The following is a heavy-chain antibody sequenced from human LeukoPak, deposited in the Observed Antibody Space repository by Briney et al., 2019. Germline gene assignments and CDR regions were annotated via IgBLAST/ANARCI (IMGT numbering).Heavy chain of an antibody. CDR3: AIRFASGYYPWAY. CDR1: GFTFSSYA. Sequence: GGSLRLSCAASGFTFSSYAMSWVRQAPGKGLEWVSAISGSGGSTYYADSVKGRFTISRDNSKNTLYLQVNSLRAEDTAVYYCAIRFASGYYPWAYWGQGTLVTVSS. V-gene: IGHV3-23*01. D-gene: IGHD3-22*01. J-gene: IGHJ4*02. CDR2: ISGSGGST.